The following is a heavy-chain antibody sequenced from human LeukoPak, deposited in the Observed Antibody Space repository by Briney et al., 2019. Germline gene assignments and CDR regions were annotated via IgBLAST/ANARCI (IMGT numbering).Heavy chain of an antibody. J-gene: IGHJ4*02. D-gene: IGHD6-13*01. CDR3: ARDIGSSAGFDY. CDR1: GFTVSNNY. V-gene: IGHV3-66*01. CDR2: IYGGRNNT. Sequence: PGGSLRLSCTVSGFTVSNNYMSWVRQAPGKGLEWVSVIYGGRNNTVYADSVKGRFSISRDNSKNTVYLQMNRLRDEDTAVYYCARDIGSSAGFDYWGQGTLVTVSS.